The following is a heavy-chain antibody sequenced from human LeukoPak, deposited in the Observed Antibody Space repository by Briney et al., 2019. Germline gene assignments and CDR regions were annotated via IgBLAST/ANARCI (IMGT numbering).Heavy chain of an antibody. CDR2: LVGGDTT. CDR3: AKQARYSNFWSGYLYYFDY. Sequence: GGSLRLSCAASGFTLNNYAASWVRQAPGKGLEWVSALVGGDTTYYADSVKGRFTISRDNSRNTLYLQMNTLRAEDTAVYYCAKQARYSNFWSGYLYYFDYWGQGTLVTVSS. D-gene: IGHD3-3*01. J-gene: IGHJ4*02. CDR1: GFTLNNYA. V-gene: IGHV3-23*01.